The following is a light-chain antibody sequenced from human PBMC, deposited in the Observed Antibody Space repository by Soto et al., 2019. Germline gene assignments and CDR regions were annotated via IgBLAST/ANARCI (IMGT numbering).Light chain of an antibody. J-gene: IGKJ5*01. CDR3: QQYGSSPIT. Sequence: EIVLTQSPGTLSLSPGERXTLSCRASQSVSNSLAWYQQKTGQAPRLLISGASSRATGIPDRFSGSGSETDFTLTISRLEPEDFALYYCQQYGSSPITFGQGTRLEIK. CDR1: QSVSNSL. V-gene: IGKV3-20*01. CDR2: GAS.